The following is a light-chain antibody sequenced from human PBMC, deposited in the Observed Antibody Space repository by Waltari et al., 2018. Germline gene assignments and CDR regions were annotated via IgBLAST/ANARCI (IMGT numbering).Light chain of an antibody. Sequence: YVLTQPPSVSVAPGETARITCGGNNIGIKSVRWFQQKPGQAPVLVIYYDTDRPSGVPERFSGSNSGNTATLTISRVEAGDEADYYCQVWDSGSAHQVFGGGTKVTVL. CDR1: NIGIKS. J-gene: IGLJ3*02. CDR3: QVWDSGSAHQV. V-gene: IGLV3-21*04. CDR2: YDT.